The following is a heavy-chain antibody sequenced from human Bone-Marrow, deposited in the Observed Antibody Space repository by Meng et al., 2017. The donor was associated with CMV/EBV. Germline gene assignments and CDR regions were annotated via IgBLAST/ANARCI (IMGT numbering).Heavy chain of an antibody. Sequence: QLQLQQWGAGLLKPSETLSLTCVVYGGSFSGYYWSWIRQPPGKGLEWIAEINHSGNTNYNPSLKSRVTISVDTSKNQFSLKLSSVTAADTVVYYCATVGLGMNWFDPWGQGTLVTVSS. J-gene: IGHJ5*02. CDR3: ATVGLGMNWFDP. CDR2: INHSGNT. CDR1: GGSFSGYY. V-gene: IGHV4-34*01.